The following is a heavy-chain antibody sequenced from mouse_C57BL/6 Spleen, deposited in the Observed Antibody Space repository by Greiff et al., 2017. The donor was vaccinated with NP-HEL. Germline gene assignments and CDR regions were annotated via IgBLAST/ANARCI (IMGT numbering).Heavy chain of an antibody. D-gene: IGHD1-1*02. V-gene: IGHV1-82*01. J-gene: IGHJ2*01. CDR1: GYAFSSSW. Sequence: VKLQESGPELVKPGASVKISCKASGYAFSSSWMNWVKQRPGKGLEWIGRIYPGDGDTNYNGKFKGKATLTADKSSSTAYMQLSSLTSEDSSVCFCARSDYVNYFDYWGQGTTLTVSS. CDR2: IYPGDGDT. CDR3: ARSDYVNYFDY.